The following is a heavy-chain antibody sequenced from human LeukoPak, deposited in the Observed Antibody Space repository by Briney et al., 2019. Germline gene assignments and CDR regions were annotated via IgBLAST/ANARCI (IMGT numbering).Heavy chain of an antibody. CDR1: GFTFSSYA. V-gene: IGHV3-66*02. J-gene: IGHJ5*02. Sequence: PGGSLRLSCAASGFTFSSYAMSWVRQAPGKVPEWVSVFYSDGGIRYTDSVQGRFTISRDDSENTLYLQMNNLRVEDAAIYYCVRDRAEGRSWDEFDAWGQGGLGTDAS. CDR2: FYSDGGI. CDR3: VRDRAEGRSWDEFDA. D-gene: IGHD1-26*01.